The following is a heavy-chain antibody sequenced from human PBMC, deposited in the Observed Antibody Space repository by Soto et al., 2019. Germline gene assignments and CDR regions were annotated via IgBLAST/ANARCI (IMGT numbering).Heavy chain of an antibody. Sequence: QLVQSGAEVKKPGASVKVSCKASGYTFTSYDINWVRQATGQGLEWMGWMNPNSGNTGYAQKXKXXXTXXRNTSISTAYMELSSLRSEDTAVYYCARERKGMDVWGQGTTVTVSS. J-gene: IGHJ6*02. CDR1: GYTFTSYD. CDR2: MNPNSGNT. V-gene: IGHV1-8*01. CDR3: ARERKGMDV.